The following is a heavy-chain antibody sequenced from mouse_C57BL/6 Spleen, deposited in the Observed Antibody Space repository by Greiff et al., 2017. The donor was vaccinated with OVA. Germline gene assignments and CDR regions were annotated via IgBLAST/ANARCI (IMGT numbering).Heavy chain of an antibody. V-gene: IGHV5-16*01. J-gene: IGHJ2*01. D-gene: IGHD2-2*01. CDR1: GFTFSDYY. Sequence: EVQVVESEGGLVQPGSSMKLSCTAPGFTFSDYYMAWVRQVPEKGLEWVANINYDGSSTYYLDSLKSRFIISRDNAKNILYLQMSSLKSEDTATYYCARGWGYVPFDYWGQGTTLTVSS. CDR3: ARGWGYVPFDY. CDR2: INYDGSST.